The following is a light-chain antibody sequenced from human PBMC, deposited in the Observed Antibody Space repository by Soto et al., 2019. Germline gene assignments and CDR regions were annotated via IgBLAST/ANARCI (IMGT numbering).Light chain of an antibody. Sequence: VLTQSPVTLSLSPGERATVSCRASQSFRGLLAWYQQKPGQAPRLLIYDAYNRATGIPPRFSGSGSGTDFTLTSSSLEPEDSAVYYCQQRHMWPITCGQGTRLEIK. CDR2: DAY. J-gene: IGKJ5*01. CDR1: QSFRGL. CDR3: QQRHMWPIT. V-gene: IGKV3-11*01.